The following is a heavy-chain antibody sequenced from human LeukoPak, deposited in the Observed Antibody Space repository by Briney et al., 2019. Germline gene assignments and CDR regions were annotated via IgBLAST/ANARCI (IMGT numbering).Heavy chain of an antibody. Sequence: GGSLRLSCAASGFTFSSYVMTWVRQAPGRGLEWVSTISGGGGTTHCADSVKGRFLISRDNSKNTLSLQMNSLRAEDTAVYYCARGHSSGWYYFDYWGQGTLVTVSS. CDR3: ARGHSSGWYYFDY. V-gene: IGHV3-23*01. CDR2: ISGGGGTT. CDR1: GFTFSSYV. D-gene: IGHD6-19*01. J-gene: IGHJ4*02.